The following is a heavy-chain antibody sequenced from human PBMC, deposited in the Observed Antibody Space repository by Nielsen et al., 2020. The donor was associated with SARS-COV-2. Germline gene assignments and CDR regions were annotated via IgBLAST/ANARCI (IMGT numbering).Heavy chain of an antibody. CDR2: IRSKAYGGTT. D-gene: IGHD2-15*01. V-gene: IGHV3-49*04. CDR1: GFTFSSYA. J-gene: IGHJ4*02. Sequence: GGSLRLSCAASGFTFSSYAMSWVRQAPGKGLEWVGFIRSKAYGGTTEYAASVKGRFTISRDDSKSIAYLQMNSLKTEDTAVYYCTRDRLKGYCSGGSCLPFDYWGQGTLVTVSS. CDR3: TRDRLKGYCSGGSCLPFDY.